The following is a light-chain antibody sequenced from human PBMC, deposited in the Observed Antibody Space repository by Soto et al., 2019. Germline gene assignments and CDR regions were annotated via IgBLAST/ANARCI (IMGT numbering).Light chain of an antibody. V-gene: IGKV1-39*01. J-gene: IGKJ1*01. Sequence: DIQMTQSPSSLSASVGDRVTISCRASQTISRDLTWYQQKPGKTPNLLIFGASTLQPGVPPSFSGSGSVTDFTLIISNLQPEDFATYFCQQSYSTPWTFGQGTKVEIK. CDR2: GAS. CDR1: QTISRD. CDR3: QQSYSTPWT.